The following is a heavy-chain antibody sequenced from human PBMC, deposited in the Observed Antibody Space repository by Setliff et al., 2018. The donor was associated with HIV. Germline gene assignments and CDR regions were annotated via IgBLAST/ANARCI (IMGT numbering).Heavy chain of an antibody. D-gene: IGHD5-18*01. V-gene: IGHV4-38-2*01. CDR1: GYSISSGYY. J-gene: IGHJ4*02. CDR3: ARVFVDTAVLRVLEYYFDS. Sequence: SETLSLTCAVSGYSISSGYYWGWVRQPPGKGLEWIGSMYYSGSTYYTPSLKSRITISLDTPKNQCSLRMRSVTAADTAVYYCARVFVDTAVLRVLEYYFDSWGRGTLVTVSS. CDR2: MYYSGST.